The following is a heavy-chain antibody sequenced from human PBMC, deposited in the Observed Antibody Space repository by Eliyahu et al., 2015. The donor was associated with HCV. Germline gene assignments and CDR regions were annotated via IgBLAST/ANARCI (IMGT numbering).Heavy chain of an antibody. V-gene: IGHV3-30*03. CDR1: GFTFSXYG. Sequence: QVQLVESGGGVVQPGRSLRLSCAASGFTFSXYGMQWVRQAPGKGLEWVAIISXDGSNKYYADSVKGRFTISRDNSNNTLYLQMNSLKAEDTAVYYCARKYSSGWGETDYWGQGTLVTVSS. J-gene: IGHJ4*02. CDR3: ARKYSSGWGETDY. CDR2: ISXDGSNK. D-gene: IGHD6-19*01.